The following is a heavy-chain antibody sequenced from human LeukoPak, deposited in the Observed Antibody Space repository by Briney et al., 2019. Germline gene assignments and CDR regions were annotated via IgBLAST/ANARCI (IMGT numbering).Heavy chain of an antibody. V-gene: IGHV1-46*01. CDR1: GYTFTSYY. CDR3: ARGEYRRVIDY. Sequence: ASMKVSCKASGYTFTSYYMHWVRQAPGQGLEWMGIINPSGGSTSYAQKFQGRATMTRDMSTSTVYMELSSLRSEDTAVYYCARGEYRRVIDYWGQGTLVTVSS. CDR2: INPSGGST. J-gene: IGHJ4*02. D-gene: IGHD2/OR15-2a*01.